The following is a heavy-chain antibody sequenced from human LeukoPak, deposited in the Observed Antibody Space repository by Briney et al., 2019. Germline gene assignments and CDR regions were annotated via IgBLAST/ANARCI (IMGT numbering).Heavy chain of an antibody. D-gene: IGHD3-22*01. CDR1: GYTFTSYG. CDR3: ARDASSGYYNNDAFDI. V-gene: IGHV1-18*01. J-gene: IGHJ3*02. Sequence: ASVKVSCKASGYTFTSYGISWVRQAPGQGLEWMGWISAYNGNTNYAQKLQGRVTMTTDTSTSTAYMELRSLRSDDTAVYYCARDASSGYYNNDAFDIWGQGTMVTVSS. CDR2: ISAYNGNT.